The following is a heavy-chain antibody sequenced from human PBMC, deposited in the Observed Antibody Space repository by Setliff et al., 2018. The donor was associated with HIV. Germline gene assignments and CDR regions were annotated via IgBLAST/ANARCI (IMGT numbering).Heavy chain of an antibody. J-gene: IGHJ4*02. CDR1: GGSISGYY. CDR2: IYTSGST. Sequence: KPSETLSLTCTVSGGSISGYYWSWIRQPPGKGLEWIGYIYTSGSTHYNPSLKSRVTISVDTSKNQFSLKLSSVTAADTAVYYCARRIGAGNFDYWGPGTLVTVSS. D-gene: IGHD3-16*01. V-gene: IGHV4-4*09. CDR3: ARRIGAGNFDY.